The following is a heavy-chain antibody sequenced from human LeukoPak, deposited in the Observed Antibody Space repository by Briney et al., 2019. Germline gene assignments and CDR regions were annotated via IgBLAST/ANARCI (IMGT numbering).Heavy chain of an antibody. CDR1: GYTFTGYY. CDR2: INPNSGGT. V-gene: IGHV1-2*02. Sequence: ASVKVSCKASGYTFTGYYMHWVRQAPGQGLERMGWINPNSGGTNYAQKLQGRVTMTTDTSTSTAYMELRSLRSDDTAVYYCARAGLRYYDILTGPNGYYYMDVWGKGTTVTISS. CDR3: ARAGLRYYDILTGPNGYYYMDV. D-gene: IGHD3-9*01. J-gene: IGHJ6*03.